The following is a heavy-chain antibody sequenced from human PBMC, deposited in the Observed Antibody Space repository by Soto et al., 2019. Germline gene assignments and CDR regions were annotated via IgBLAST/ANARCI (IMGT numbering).Heavy chain of an antibody. D-gene: IGHD2-15*01. CDR2: IYYSGST. J-gene: IGHJ5*02. Sequence: PSETLSLTCTVSGGSISSGGYYWSWIRQHPGKGLEWIGYIYYSGSTYYNPSLKSRVTISVDTSKNQFSLKLSSVTAADTAVYYCARGFRVAGTRWWFDPWGQGTLVTVSS. CDR1: GGSISSGGYY. CDR3: ARGFRVAGTRWWFDP. V-gene: IGHV4-31*03.